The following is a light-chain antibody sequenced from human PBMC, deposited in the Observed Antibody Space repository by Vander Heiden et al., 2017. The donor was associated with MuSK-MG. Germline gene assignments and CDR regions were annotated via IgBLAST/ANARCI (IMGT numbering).Light chain of an antibody. J-gene: IGKJ3*01. CDR1: QSLSSY. V-gene: IGKV1-39*01. Sequence: IQMTQSQSSLSPSVGERVTITFPARQSLSSYLNWYQQQQRKAPHLLIYAASSLQSRGLSRFCGSGGGRDFTITIISRQPEDFVAYYCQLHDTNLMSTFGPGTKVXIK. CDR3: QLHDTNLMST. CDR2: AAS.